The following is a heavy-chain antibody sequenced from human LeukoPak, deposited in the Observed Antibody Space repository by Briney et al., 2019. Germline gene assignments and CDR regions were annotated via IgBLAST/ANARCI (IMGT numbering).Heavy chain of an antibody. Sequence: ASVKVSXKASGGTFSSYAISWVRQAPGQGLEWMGGIIPIFGTAKYAQRFQGRVTITTDESTSTAYMELSSLRSEDTAVYYCARVIAAAGTGYYYYMDVWGKGTTVTVSS. D-gene: IGHD6-13*01. CDR1: GGTFSSYA. CDR3: ARVIAAAGTGYYYYMDV. V-gene: IGHV1-69*05. J-gene: IGHJ6*03. CDR2: IIPIFGTA.